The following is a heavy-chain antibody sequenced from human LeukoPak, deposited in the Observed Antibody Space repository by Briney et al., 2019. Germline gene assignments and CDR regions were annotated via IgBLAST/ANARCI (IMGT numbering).Heavy chain of an antibody. Sequence: GESLKISCKGSGYSFTNFWISWVRQMPGKGLEWMGTVDPSDSYTNHSPSFQGHVTISADKSISTAYLQWSSLKASDTAMYYCARHRTAAGGEYFQHWGQGTLVTVSS. CDR2: VDPSDSYT. V-gene: IGHV5-10-1*01. D-gene: IGHD6-13*01. J-gene: IGHJ1*01. CDR1: GYSFTNFW. CDR3: ARHRTAAGGEYFQH.